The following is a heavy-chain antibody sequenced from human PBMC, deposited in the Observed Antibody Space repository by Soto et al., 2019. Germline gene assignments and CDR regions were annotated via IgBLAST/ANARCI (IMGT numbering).Heavy chain of an antibody. Sequence: PGETLKISCKGSGYSFTSYWIGWVRQMPGKGLEWMGIIYPDDSDTRYSPSFQGQVTISADKSISTAYLQWSSLKASDTAMYYCARRRQQQPFGMDVWGQGTTVTVSS. J-gene: IGHJ6*02. CDR3: ARRRQQQPFGMDV. V-gene: IGHV5-51*01. D-gene: IGHD6-13*01. CDR1: GYSFTSYW. CDR2: IYPDDSDT.